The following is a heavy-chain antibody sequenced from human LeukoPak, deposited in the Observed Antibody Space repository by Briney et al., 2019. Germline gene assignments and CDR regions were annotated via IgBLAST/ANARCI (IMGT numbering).Heavy chain of an antibody. V-gene: IGHV3-74*01. Sequence: GGSLRLSCAASGFTFSSYWMYWVRQAPGKGLVWVSRINSDGSSTSYADSVKGRFTISRDNAKNTLYLQMNSLRAEDTAVYYCARSIAASYYFDYWGQGTLVTASS. CDR1: GFTFSSYW. J-gene: IGHJ4*02. D-gene: IGHD6-13*01. CDR3: ARSIAASYYFDY. CDR2: INSDGSST.